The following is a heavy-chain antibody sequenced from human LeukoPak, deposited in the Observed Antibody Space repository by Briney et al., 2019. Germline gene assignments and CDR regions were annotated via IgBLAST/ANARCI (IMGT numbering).Heavy chain of an antibody. CDR3: ARPHEGFTIFGVVI. D-gene: IGHD3-3*01. V-gene: IGHV1-2*02. Sequence: GASVKVPCKASGYTFTGYYMHWVRQAPGQGLEWMGWINPNSGGTNYAQKFQGRVTMTRDTSISTAYMELSRLRSDDTAVYYCARPHEGFTIFGVVIWGQGTLVTVSS. CDR2: INPNSGGT. CDR1: GYTFTGYY. J-gene: IGHJ4*02.